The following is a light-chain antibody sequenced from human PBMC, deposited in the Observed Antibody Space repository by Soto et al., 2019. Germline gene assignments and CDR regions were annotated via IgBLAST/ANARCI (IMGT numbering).Light chain of an antibody. V-gene: IGLV2-14*01. Sequence: QSVLTQPASVSGSPGQSITISCPGTSSDVGGYNYVSWYQQHPGKAPKLMIYEVSNRPSGVSNRFSGSKSGNTASLTISGLQAEDEADYYCSSYTSSSTLSFGTGTKVTVL. CDR1: SSDVGGYNY. J-gene: IGLJ1*01. CDR3: SSYTSSSTLS. CDR2: EVS.